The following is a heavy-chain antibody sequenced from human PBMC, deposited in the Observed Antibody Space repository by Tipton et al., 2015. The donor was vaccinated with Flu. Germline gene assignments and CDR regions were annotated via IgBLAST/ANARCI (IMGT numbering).Heavy chain of an antibody. CDR3: AREGGYSTGFSRIDT. CDR1: GGSISSFY. D-gene: IGHD2-8*02. CDR2: IYSSART. Sequence: LRLSCTVSGGSISSFYWSWIRQPPGKGLEWIGYIYSSARTNYNSSLESRVTISVDTSKNQFSLNLSSVTAADTAVYYCAREGGYSTGFSRIDTWGQGTLVIVSS. J-gene: IGHJ5*02. V-gene: IGHV4-59*01.